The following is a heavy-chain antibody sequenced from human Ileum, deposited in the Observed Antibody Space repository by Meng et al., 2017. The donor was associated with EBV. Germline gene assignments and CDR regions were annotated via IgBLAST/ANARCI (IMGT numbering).Heavy chain of an antibody. Sequence: QVQLQESGPVLVKPSGTLSLTCAVSGGSISSSNWWSWVRQAPGKGLEWIGEIHHTESTNYNPSLKSRVTISVDKSKNQFSLKLSSVTAADTAVYYCARESYSDSSGYYSLDYWGQGSLVTVSS. CDR1: GGSISSSNW. CDR2: IHHTEST. J-gene: IGHJ4*02. D-gene: IGHD3-22*01. CDR3: ARESYSDSSGYYSLDY. V-gene: IGHV4-4*02.